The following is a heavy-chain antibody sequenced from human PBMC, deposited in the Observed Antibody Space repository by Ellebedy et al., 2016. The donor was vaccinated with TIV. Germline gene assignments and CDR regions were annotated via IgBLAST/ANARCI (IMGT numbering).Heavy chain of an antibody. CDR1: GGSISSYY. Sequence: MPGGSLRLSCTVSGGSISSYYWSWIRQRPGKGLEWIGYIYYSGSTYYNPSLKSRVTISVDTSKNQFSLKLSSVTAADTAGYYCARGRDPLGPDAFCIWGQGTMFTVSS. CDR3: ARGRDPLGPDAFCI. J-gene: IGHJ3*02. CDR2: IYYSGST. D-gene: IGHD7-27*01. V-gene: IGHV4-59*12.